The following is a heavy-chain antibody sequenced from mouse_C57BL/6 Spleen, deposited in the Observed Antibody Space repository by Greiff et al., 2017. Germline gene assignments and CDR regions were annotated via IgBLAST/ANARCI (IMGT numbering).Heavy chain of an antibody. CDR2: IYPGGGYT. Sequence: VQLQESGAELVRPGTSVKMSCKASGYTFTNYWIGWAKQRPGHGLEWIGDIYPGGGYTNYNEKFKGKATLTADTSSSTAYMQFSSLTSEDSAIYYCARYYYGSSYTYFDYWGQGTTLTVSS. V-gene: IGHV1-63*01. CDR3: ARYYYGSSYTYFDY. D-gene: IGHD1-1*01. CDR1: GYTFTNYW. J-gene: IGHJ2*01.